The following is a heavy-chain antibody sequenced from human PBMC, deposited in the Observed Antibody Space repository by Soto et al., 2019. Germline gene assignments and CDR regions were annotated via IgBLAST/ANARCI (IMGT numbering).Heavy chain of an antibody. D-gene: IGHD2-15*01. CDR1: GYSFEDYS. Sequence: EVQLVQSGGDMAQPGRSLKLSCVGSGYSFEDYSMHWVRQAPGKGLEWVSGISWNGNFTGYADSVKGRFTIARDNAKNTIFLAMRSMRLVDTALYYCVGRGGFDWGQGPVVTVSS. CDR3: VGRGGFD. J-gene: IGHJ4*02. V-gene: IGHV3-9*01. CDR2: ISWNGNFT.